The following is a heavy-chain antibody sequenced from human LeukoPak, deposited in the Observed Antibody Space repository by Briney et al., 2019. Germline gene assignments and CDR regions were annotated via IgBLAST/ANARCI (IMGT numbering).Heavy chain of an antibody. J-gene: IGHJ1*01. D-gene: IGHD3-10*01. Sequence: GGSLRLSCAVSGFTFSQYYMGWVRQAPGKGLEWVAIIERDGSDRKYVDSVKGRFTISRDNAKNSLYLQMSSLTAEDTAIYFCTFLVREPQHWGRGTLVTVSS. CDR2: IERDGSDR. CDR3: TFLVREPQH. CDR1: GFTFSQYY. V-gene: IGHV3-7*01.